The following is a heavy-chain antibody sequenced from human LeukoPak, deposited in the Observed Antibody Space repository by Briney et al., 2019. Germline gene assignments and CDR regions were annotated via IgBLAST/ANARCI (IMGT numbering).Heavy chain of an antibody. Sequence: GGSLRLSCAASGFTFSDFFMSWIRQAPGQGLGCVSFISSSSSYTNYADSVRGRFTISRDNAKNSLSLQMTSLRAEDTAVYYCARGGSGSDYYGMDVWGQGTTVTVSS. CDR1: GFTFSDFF. CDR3: ARGGSGSDYYGMDV. V-gene: IGHV3-11*03. CDR2: ISSSSSYT. J-gene: IGHJ6*02. D-gene: IGHD3-3*01.